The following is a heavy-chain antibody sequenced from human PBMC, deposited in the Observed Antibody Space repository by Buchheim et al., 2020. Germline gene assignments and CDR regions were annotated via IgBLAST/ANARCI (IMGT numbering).Heavy chain of an antibody. CDR3: ARDQAYYDFWSGLRYYYYGMDV. J-gene: IGHJ6*02. V-gene: IGHV3-30*04. D-gene: IGHD3-3*01. CDR2: ISYDGSNK. CDR1: GFTFSSYA. Sequence: QVQLVESGGGVVQPGRSLRLSCAASGFTFSSYAMHWVRQAPGKGLEWVAVISYDGSNKYYADSVKGRFTISSDNSKNTLYLQMNSLRAEDTAVYYCARDQAYYDFWSGLRYYYYGMDVWGQGTT.